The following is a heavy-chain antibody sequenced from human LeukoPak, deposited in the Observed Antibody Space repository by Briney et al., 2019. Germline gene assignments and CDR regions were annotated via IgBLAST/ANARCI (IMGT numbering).Heavy chain of an antibody. CDR2: ITYDGSNK. D-gene: IGHD3-16*01. CDR1: GFTFSSYA. J-gene: IGHJ4*02. CDR3: ATGGQGDY. V-gene: IGHV3-30*04. Sequence: PGGSLRLSCAASGFTFSSYAMHWVRQAPGKGLEWVAVITYDGSNKYYADSVKGRFTISRDNSKNTLYLQMNSLRAEDAAVYYCATGGQGDYWGQGTLVTVSP.